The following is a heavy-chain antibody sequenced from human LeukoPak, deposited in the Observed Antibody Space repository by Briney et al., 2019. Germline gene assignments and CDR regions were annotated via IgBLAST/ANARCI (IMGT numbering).Heavy chain of an antibody. CDR2: ISGSGGST. CDR3: AKGAMITFGGVIVVRGTAFDI. CDR1: GFTFSSYA. J-gene: IGHJ3*02. D-gene: IGHD3-16*02. Sequence: PGGSLRLSCTASGFTFSSYAMSWVRQAPGKGLEWVSAISGSGGSTYYADSVKGRFTISRDNSKNTLYLQMNSLRAEDTAVYYCAKGAMITFGGVIVVRGTAFDIWGQGTMVTVSS. V-gene: IGHV3-23*01.